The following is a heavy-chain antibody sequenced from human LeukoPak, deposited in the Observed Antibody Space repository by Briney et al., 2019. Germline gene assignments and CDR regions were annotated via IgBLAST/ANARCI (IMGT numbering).Heavy chain of an antibody. J-gene: IGHJ4*02. Sequence: SETLSLTCTVSGGSISSYSWSWIRQPPGKGLEWIGYIYYSGSTKYNPPLKSRVTISVDTSKNQFSLKLRYVTAADTAVYCCARVVGYGYSDYWGQGTLVTVSS. CDR3: ARVVGYGYSDY. CDR1: GGSISSYS. D-gene: IGHD5-18*01. CDR2: IYYSGST. V-gene: IGHV4-59*01.